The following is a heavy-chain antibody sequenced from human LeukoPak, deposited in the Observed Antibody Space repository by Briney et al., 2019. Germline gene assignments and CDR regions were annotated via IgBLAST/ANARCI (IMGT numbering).Heavy chain of an antibody. CDR1: GYVFTSHS. V-gene: IGHV1-46*01. D-gene: IGHD2-15*01. Sequence: GASVKVSCKTSGYVFTSHSIHWVRQAPGQGLQWMGLINPGGYRTTYAQKFQDRVTMTKDTSINTVYMELTSLRFEDTAVYYCAREIGIVVDGTDWFDPWGQGTLVTVSS. J-gene: IGHJ5*02. CDR2: INPGGYRT. CDR3: AREIGIVVDGTDWFDP.